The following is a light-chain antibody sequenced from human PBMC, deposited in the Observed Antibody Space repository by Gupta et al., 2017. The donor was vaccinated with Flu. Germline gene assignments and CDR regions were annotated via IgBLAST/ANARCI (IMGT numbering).Light chain of an antibody. J-gene: IGLJ2*01. CDR1: SSNIGAGYA. Sequence: QSVVTQPPSVSGAPGQRVTITCAGNSSNIGAGYAVHWYQHFPGTAPKLLIYGNSIRPLGVPDRFSASKSGCSASLAITGLRTEDEADYFCQTYDFSRSAWVFGGGTKLTV. V-gene: IGLV1-40*01. CDR3: QTYDFSRSAWV. CDR2: GNS.